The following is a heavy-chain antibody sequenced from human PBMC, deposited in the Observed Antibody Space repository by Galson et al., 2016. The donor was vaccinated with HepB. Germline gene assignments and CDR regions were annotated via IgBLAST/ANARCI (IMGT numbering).Heavy chain of an antibody. V-gene: IGHV3-23*01. CDR3: AKRYCSGGSCYHVDH. J-gene: IGHJ5*02. D-gene: IGHD2-15*01. Sequence: SLRLSCAASGFTFSTYAMSWVRQAPGKGLEWVSLISGSGSSTFYADSVKGRFTISRDNSNNTLYLQMNSLRAEDTAVYYCAKRYCSGGSCYHVDHWGQGTLVTVSS. CDR1: GFTFSTYA. CDR2: ISGSGSST.